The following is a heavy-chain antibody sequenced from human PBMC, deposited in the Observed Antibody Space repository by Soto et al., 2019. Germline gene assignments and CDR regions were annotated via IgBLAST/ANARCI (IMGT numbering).Heavy chain of an antibody. J-gene: IGHJ5*02. V-gene: IGHV4-34*01. CDR3: ARGPVEAAADPRGSWFDP. CDR1: GGSFSGYY. CDR2: INHSGST. D-gene: IGHD6-13*01. Sequence: SETLSLTCAVYGGSFSGYYWSWIRQPPGKGLEWIGEINHSGSTNYNPSLKSRVTISVDTSKNQFSLKLSSVTAADTAVYYCARGPVEAAADPRGSWFDPWGQGTLVTVSS.